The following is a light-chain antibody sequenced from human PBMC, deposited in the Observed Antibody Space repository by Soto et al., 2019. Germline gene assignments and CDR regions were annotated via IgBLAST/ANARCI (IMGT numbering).Light chain of an antibody. V-gene: IGKV1-5*01. CDR1: QSINTW. Sequence: DIQMTQSPSTLSASVGDRVTVTCRASQSINTWLAWYQQKPGKAPKLLIYDASSLQSGVPSRFTGRGSGTEFTLTISNLQPDDFATYYCQQYDTYSRTFGQGTKVEIK. J-gene: IGKJ1*01. CDR3: QQYDTYSRT. CDR2: DAS.